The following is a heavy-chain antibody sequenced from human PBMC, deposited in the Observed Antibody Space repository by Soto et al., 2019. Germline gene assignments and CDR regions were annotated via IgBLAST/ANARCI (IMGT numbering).Heavy chain of an antibody. V-gene: IGHV3-48*01. CDR2: ISSRSSTI. Sequence: EVQLVESGGGLVQPGGSLRLSCAASGFTFSSYSMNWVRQAHGKGLERVSYISSRSSTIYYADYVKGRFTISRYNAKNSLYLQRNGLRAEDTAVDSGARARSEDHGMDVWCQGTTVTVSS. CDR1: GFTFSSYS. CDR3: ARARSEDHGMDV. D-gene: IGHD1-26*01. J-gene: IGHJ6*02.